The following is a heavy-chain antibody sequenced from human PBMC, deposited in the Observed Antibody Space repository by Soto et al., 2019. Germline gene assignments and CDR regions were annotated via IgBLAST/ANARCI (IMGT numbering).Heavy chain of an antibody. CDR3: ARDIKVIAAAGIHFDY. CDR2: ISYDGSNK. Sequence: PGGSLRLSCAASGFTFSSYAMHWVRQAPGKGLEWVAVISYDGSNKYYADSVKGRFTISRDNSKNTLYLQMNSLRAEDTAVYYCARDIKVIAAAGIHFDYWGQGXLVTVSS. J-gene: IGHJ4*02. V-gene: IGHV3-30-3*01. D-gene: IGHD6-13*01. CDR1: GFTFSSYA.